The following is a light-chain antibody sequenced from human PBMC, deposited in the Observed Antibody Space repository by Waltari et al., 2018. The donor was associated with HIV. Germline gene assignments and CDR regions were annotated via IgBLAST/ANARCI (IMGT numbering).Light chain of an antibody. CDR1: QGISSY. J-gene: IGKJ3*01. Sequence: DIKLTQSPSFLSASVGDRVTITCRASQGISSYLAWYQQKPGKAPKLLIYAASTLQRGVPSRFSGSRSGTEFTLTISSLQPEDFATYYCQQLNSYLGFTFGPGTKVDIK. V-gene: IGKV1-9*01. CDR3: QQLNSYLGFT. CDR2: AAS.